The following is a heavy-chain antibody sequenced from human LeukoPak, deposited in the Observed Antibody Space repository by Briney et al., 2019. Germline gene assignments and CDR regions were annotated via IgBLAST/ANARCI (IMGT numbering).Heavy chain of an antibody. CDR2: ISSSSSYI. J-gene: IGHJ4*02. D-gene: IGHD2-15*01. V-gene: IGHV3-21*01. Sequence: GGSLSPSCAASGFTFSSYSMNWVRQPPGKGLEWVSSISSSSSYIYYADSVKGRFTIDRDNAKNSLYLEMNSLRAEDTAVYYCARGVAATYFDYWGQGTLVTVSS. CDR3: ARGVAATYFDY. CDR1: GFTFSSYS.